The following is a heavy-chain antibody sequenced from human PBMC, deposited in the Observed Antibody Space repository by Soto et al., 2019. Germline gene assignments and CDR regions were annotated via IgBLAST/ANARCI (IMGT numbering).Heavy chain of an antibody. CDR3: ARDRTYYYDSSGYYPFDC. Sequence: QVQLVQSGAEVKKPGASVKVSCKASGYTFTTYGISWVRQAPGQGLEWMGWISAYNGNTNYAQKRQGRVTMTTDTSTSTAYMELRSLRSDDTAVYYCARDRTYYYDSSGYYPFDCWGQGTLVTVSS. D-gene: IGHD3-22*01. CDR2: ISAYNGNT. CDR1: GYTFTTYG. J-gene: IGHJ4*02. V-gene: IGHV1-18*01.